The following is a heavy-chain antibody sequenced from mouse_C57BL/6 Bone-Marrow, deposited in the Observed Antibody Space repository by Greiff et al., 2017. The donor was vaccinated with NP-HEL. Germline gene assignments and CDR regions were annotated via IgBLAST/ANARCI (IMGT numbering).Heavy chain of an antibody. V-gene: IGHV1-55*01. CDR1: GYTFTSYW. Sequence: QVHVKQPGAELVKPGASVKMSCKASGYTFTSYWITWVKQRPGQGLAWIGDIYPGSGSTNYNEKFKSKATLPVDTSSSTAYMQLSSLTSEDSAVYYCAREGSRIYYYAMDYWGQGTSVTVSS. CDR2: IYPGSGST. CDR3: AREGSRIYYYAMDY. J-gene: IGHJ4*01.